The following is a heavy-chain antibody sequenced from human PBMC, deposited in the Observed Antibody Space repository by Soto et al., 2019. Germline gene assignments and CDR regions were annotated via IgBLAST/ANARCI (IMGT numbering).Heavy chain of an antibody. V-gene: IGHV5-10-1*01. CDR3: ARTRIAAFFFDY. Sequence: GESLKISCKGSGYSFTSYWISWVRQMPGKGLEWMGRIDPSDSYTNYSPSFQGHVTISADKSISTAYLQWSSLKASDTAMYYCARTRIAAFFFDYWGQGTLVTVSS. CDR2: IDPSDSYT. CDR1: GYSFTSYW. J-gene: IGHJ4*02. D-gene: IGHD6-6*01.